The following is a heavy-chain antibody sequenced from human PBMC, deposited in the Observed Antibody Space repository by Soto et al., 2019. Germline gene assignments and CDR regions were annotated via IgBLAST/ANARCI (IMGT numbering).Heavy chain of an antibody. D-gene: IGHD3-22*01. V-gene: IGHV3-23*01. J-gene: IGHJ4*02. CDR1: GVTFGSYA. CDR3: ARTYYYDSTGYYRTFDY. CDR2: AGPSGSST. Sequence: PGGSLRLSCSASGVTFGSYAMSWVRLAPGKGLEWVSVAGPSGSSTFYADSVRGRFTISRDNVENTLYLQMNSLRVADTALYFCARTYYYDSTGYYRTFDYWGQGTLVTVSS.